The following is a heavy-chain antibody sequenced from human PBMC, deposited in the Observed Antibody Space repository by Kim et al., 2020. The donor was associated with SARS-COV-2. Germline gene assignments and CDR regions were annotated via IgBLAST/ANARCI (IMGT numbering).Heavy chain of an antibody. J-gene: IGHJ4*02. V-gene: IGHV3-23*01. Sequence: GKGRLTKSRDNCKNPLYLQMNSLRAEDTAVYYCAKSISPYYYDSSGYYYYWGQGTLVTVSS. D-gene: IGHD3-22*01. CDR3: AKSISPYYYDSSGYYYY.